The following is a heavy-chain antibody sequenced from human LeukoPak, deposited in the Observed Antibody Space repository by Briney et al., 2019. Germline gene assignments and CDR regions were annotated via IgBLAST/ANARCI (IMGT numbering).Heavy chain of an antibody. CDR1: GYTFTSYG. CDR2: ISAYNGNT. CDR3: AKDAGPAAILKDDY. D-gene: IGHD2-2*02. Sequence: ASVKVSCKASGYTFTSYGISWVRQAPGQGLEWMGWISAYNGNTNYAQKLQGRVTMTTDTSTSTAYMELRSLRSDDTAVYYCAKDAGPAAILKDDYWGQGTLVTVSS. V-gene: IGHV1-18*01. J-gene: IGHJ4*02.